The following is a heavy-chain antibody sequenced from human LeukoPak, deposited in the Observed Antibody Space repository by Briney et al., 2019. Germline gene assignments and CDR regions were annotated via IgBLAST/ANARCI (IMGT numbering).Heavy chain of an antibody. V-gene: IGHV4-30-4*01. CDR3: ARTSGRFGEPLSYYFDY. J-gene: IGHJ4*02. Sequence: SETLFLTCNVSGGSISSTFYYWSWIRQPPGKGLEWIGYIYHSGSSYYNPSLKSRLTISVDTSKNQFSLKLTSVTAADTAVYYCARTSGRFGEPLSYYFDYWGQGTLVTVSS. D-gene: IGHD3-10*01. CDR1: GGSISSTFYY. CDR2: IYHSGSS.